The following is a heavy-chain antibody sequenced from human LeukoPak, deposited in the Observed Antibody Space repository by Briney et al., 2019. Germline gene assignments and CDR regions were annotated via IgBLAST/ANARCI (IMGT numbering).Heavy chain of an antibody. CDR2: IIPIFGTA. CDR1: GGTFSSYA. V-gene: IGHV1-69*05. CDR3: ARLSTERIAAAGYYMDV. Sequence: GASVKVSCKASGGTFSSYAISWVRQAPGQGREGMGGIIPIFGTANYAQKFQGRVTITTDESTSTAYMELSSLRYEDTAVYYCARLSTERIAAAGYYMDVWGKGTTVTVSS. D-gene: IGHD6-13*01. J-gene: IGHJ6*03.